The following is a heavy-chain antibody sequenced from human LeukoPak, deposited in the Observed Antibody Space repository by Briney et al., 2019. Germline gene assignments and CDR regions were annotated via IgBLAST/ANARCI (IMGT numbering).Heavy chain of an antibody. CDR3: ARDPGTYDSSGYYYFDY. J-gene: IGHJ4*02. D-gene: IGHD3-22*01. CDR1: GFTFSAYS. V-gene: IGHV3-21*01. CDR2: ISSSSSFL. Sequence: GESLRLSCAASGFTFSAYSMNWVRQAPGKGLEWVSSISSSSSFLYYADSVKGRFTISRDYAKNSLYLQMNSLRAEDTAVYYCARDPGTYDSSGYYYFDYWGQGTLVTVSS.